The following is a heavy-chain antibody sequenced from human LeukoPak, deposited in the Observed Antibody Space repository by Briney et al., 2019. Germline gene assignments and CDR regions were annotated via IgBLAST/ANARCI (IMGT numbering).Heavy chain of an antibody. CDR1: GGSISSSSSY. Sequence: SETLSLTCTVSGGSISSSSSYWGWIRQPPGKGLEWIGSIDYIGSTYYNPSLKSRVTVSVDTSKNQFSLKLSSVTAADMAVYYCASTPQYYYGSGSYSGWFDPWGQGTLVTVSS. D-gene: IGHD3-10*01. CDR2: IDYIGST. V-gene: IGHV4-39*01. CDR3: ASTPQYYYGSGSYSGWFDP. J-gene: IGHJ5*02.